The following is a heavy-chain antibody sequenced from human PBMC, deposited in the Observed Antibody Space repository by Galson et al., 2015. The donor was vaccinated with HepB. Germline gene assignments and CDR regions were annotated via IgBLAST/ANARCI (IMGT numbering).Heavy chain of an antibody. J-gene: IGHJ6*03. CDR3: ARDYGSGWHRGSYYYYYYTDV. Sequence: SVKVSCKASGYTFTSNAMHWVRQAPGQRLEWMGWINAGNGDTKYSQKFQDRVTITRDTSASTAYMELNSLRSEDTAVYYCARDYGSGWHRGSYYYYYYTDVWGKGTAVTVSS. V-gene: IGHV1-3*01. D-gene: IGHD6-19*01. CDR1: GYTFTSNA. CDR2: INAGNGDT.